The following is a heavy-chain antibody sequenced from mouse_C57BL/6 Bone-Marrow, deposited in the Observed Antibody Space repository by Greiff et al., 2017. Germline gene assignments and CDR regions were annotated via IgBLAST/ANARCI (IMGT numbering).Heavy chain of an antibody. D-gene: IGHD1-1*01. CDR2: IDPENGDT. CDR1: GFNIKDDY. CDR3: TTPITTVVAPWYFDV. V-gene: IGHV14-4*01. J-gene: IGHJ1*03. Sequence: EVMLVESGAELVRPGASVKLSCTASGFNIKDDYMHWVKQRPEQGLEWIGWIDPENGDTEYASKFQGKATITADTSSNTAYLQLSSLTSEDTAVYYCTTPITTVVAPWYFDVWGTGTTVTVSS.